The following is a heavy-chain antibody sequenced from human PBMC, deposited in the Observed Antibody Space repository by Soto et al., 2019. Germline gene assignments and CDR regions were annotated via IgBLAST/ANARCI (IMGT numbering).Heavy chain of an antibody. CDR3: ARYQQYFQH. CDR2: IYHTGST. CDR1: GGSISGYY. Sequence: SETLSLTCSVSGGSISGYYWSWIRQPPGKGPEWIGYIYHTGSTNYNPSLKSRVTISVDTSKNQLSLKLTSVTAADTAVYYCARYQQYFQHWSQGTLVTVSS. J-gene: IGHJ1*01. V-gene: IGHV4-59*08.